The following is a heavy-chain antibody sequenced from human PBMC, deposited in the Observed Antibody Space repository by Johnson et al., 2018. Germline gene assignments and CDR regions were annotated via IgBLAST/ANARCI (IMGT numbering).Heavy chain of an antibody. Sequence: VQLVESGGGVVEPGRSLRLCCAASGFTFSSYGMHWVRQAPGKGLEWVAVISYDGSNKDSADSVKGRFTISRDNSKNTLYLQMNSLRAEDTAVYYCASLRLPLSPPYYYYGMDVWGQGTTVTVSS. D-gene: IGHD3-3*01. J-gene: IGHJ6*02. CDR1: GFTFSSYG. V-gene: IGHV3-30*03. CDR3: ASLRLPLSPPYYYYGMDV. CDR2: ISYDGSNK.